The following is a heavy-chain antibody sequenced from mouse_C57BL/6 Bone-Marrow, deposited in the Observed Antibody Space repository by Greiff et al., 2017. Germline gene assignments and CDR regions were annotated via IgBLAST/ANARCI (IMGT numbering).Heavy chain of an antibody. V-gene: IGHV14-3*01. J-gene: IGHJ2*01. Sequence: VQLQQSVAELVRPGASVKLSCTASGFNIQNTYMHWVKQRPEQGLEWIGRIDPANGNTKYAPKFQGKATITADTSSNTAYLQLSSLTSEDTAIYYCARDSSGYESYWGQGTTRTVSS. D-gene: IGHD3-2*02. CDR3: ARDSSGYESY. CDR1: GFNIQNTY. CDR2: IDPANGNT.